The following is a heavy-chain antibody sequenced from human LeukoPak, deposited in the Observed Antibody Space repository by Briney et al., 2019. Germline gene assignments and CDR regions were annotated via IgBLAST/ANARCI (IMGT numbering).Heavy chain of an antibody. CDR2: IIPYNGNT. CDR1: GYTFTNYG. V-gene: IGHV1-18*01. J-gene: IGHJ6*02. D-gene: IGHD2-15*01. CDR3: ARDLDIVVVAAALRHYGLDV. Sequence: ASVKVSCKASGYTFTNYGISWVRQAPGQGLEWMGWIIPYNGNTYYAQKFQGRVTMTTDTSTTTVYMELRSLRSDDTAVYYCARDLDIVVVAAALRHYGLDVWGQGTTVTVSS.